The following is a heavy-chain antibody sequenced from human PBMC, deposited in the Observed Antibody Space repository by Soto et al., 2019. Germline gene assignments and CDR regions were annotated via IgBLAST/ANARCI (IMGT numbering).Heavy chain of an antibody. CDR3: AREILSPXFYFHGMDV. D-gene: IGHD2-15*01. Sequence: QGQLVQSGAEVKKPGASVKVSCKASGYTFTSYGISWVRQAPGQGLEWMGWISAKKGNTKYAQKFQGRVTMTTDTSTSTAYMELRSLRSDDTAVYYCAREILSPXFYFHGMDVWGQGTTVTVSS. CDR2: ISAKKGNT. V-gene: IGHV1-18*04. J-gene: IGHJ6*02. CDR1: GYTFTSYG.